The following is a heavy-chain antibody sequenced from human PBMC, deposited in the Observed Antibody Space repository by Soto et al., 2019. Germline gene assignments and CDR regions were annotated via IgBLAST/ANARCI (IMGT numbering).Heavy chain of an antibody. CDR1: GYTFTSYD. D-gene: IGHD1-1*01. CDR3: AGNWIGPRQTPYGMDV. Sequence: GASVKVSCKASGYTFTSYDINWVRQATGQGLEWMGWMNPNSGNTGYAQKFQGRVTMTRNTSISTAYMELSSLRSEDTAVYYCAGNWIGPRQTPYGMDVWGQGTTVTVSS. CDR2: MNPNSGNT. V-gene: IGHV1-8*01. J-gene: IGHJ6*02.